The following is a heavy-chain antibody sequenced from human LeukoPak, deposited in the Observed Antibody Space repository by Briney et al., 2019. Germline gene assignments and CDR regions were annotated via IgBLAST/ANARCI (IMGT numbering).Heavy chain of an antibody. CDR2: INPDGNEK. V-gene: IGHV3-7*01. J-gene: IGHJ4*02. Sequence: GGSRRLSCAASGLTFTDFWMNWVRLTPGRGLEWLANINPDGNEKYYVDSVKGRFATSRDNAKNEVYLEMNSLRAEDTGVYYCSGRDSSRSPRAYWGQGTLVSVSS. CDR1: GLTFTDFW. D-gene: IGHD2-2*01. CDR3: SGRDSSRSPRAY.